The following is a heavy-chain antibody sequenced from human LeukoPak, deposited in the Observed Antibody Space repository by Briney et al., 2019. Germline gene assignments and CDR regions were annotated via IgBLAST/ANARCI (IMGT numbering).Heavy chain of an antibody. V-gene: IGHV1-2*02. D-gene: IGHD1-26*01. CDR3: ARVKVGLTTSLDY. CDR1: GYTFTGYY. Sequence: ASVKVSCKASGYTFTGYYTHWVRQAPGQGLEWMGWINPNSGGTHYAQKFQGRVTMTRDTSISTAYMELSRLRSDDTAVYYCARVKVGLTTSLDYWGQGTLVTVSS. J-gene: IGHJ4*02. CDR2: INPNSGGT.